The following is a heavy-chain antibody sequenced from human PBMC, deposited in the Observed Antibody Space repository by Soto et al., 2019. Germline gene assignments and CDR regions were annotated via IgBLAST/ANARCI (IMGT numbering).Heavy chain of an antibody. D-gene: IGHD4-4*01. Sequence: EVQLLESGGGSVQPGGSLILSCAASGFTFSSYSLSWLRQAPGKGLEWVSGISGSGQTTHYRDYVKGRFTISRDNFRNTLYLQVNSLRADDTAVYFCAKSRGDSWTTYFFDYWGQGALVTVSS. CDR3: AKSRGDSWTTYFFDY. J-gene: IGHJ4*02. V-gene: IGHV3-23*01. CDR1: GFTFSSYS. CDR2: ISGSGQTT.